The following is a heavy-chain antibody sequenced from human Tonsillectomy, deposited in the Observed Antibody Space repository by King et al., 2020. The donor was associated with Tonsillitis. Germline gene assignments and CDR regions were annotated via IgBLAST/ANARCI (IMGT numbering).Heavy chain of an antibody. V-gene: IGHV4-39*01. Sequence: QLQESGPGLVKPSETLSLTCTVSGGSISSSVYYWGWIRQPPGKRLEWIGSIYYSGRTYYNPSHKRRVTISVDTSKNQFSLKLRSVTAADTAVYYCARHLGGDEPYYFDYWGQGTLVTVSS. CDR2: IYYSGRT. CDR3: ARHLGGDEPYYFDY. J-gene: IGHJ4*02. D-gene: IGHD5-24*01. CDR1: GGSISSSVYY.